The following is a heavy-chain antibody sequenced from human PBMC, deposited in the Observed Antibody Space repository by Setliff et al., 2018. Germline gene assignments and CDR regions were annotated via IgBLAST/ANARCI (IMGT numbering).Heavy chain of an antibody. J-gene: IGHJ4*02. CDR3: ARHFSSSWYFDY. D-gene: IGHD6-13*01. CDR2: IHHSGST. CDR1: GYSISSGYY. Sequence: LSLTCAVSGYSISSGYYWGWIRQPPGKGLELIGYIHHSGSTYYNPSLKSRVTISADTSKNQFSLTLTSVTATDTAVYYCARHFSSSWYFDYWGQGTRVTVSS. V-gene: IGHV4-38-2*01.